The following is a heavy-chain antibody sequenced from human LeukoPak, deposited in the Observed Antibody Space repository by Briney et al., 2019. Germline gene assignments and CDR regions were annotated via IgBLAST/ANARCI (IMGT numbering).Heavy chain of an antibody. J-gene: IGHJ3*02. D-gene: IGHD3-3*01. CDR3: ARERAIILFGAFDI. CDR1: GFTFNRYW. Sequence: GGSLRLSCAASGFTFNRYWMSWVRQAPGKELQWVANIKQDGSAKYYVDSVKGRFTISRDNAKNSLYLQMNSLRAEDTAVYYCARERAIILFGAFDIWGQGTMVTVSS. V-gene: IGHV3-7*01. CDR2: IKQDGSAK.